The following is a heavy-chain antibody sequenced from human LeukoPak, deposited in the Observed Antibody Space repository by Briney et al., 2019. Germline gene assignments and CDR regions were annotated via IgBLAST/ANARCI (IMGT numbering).Heavy chain of an antibody. CDR1: GFPSSSYE. CDR3: ARGHNDY. V-gene: IGHV3-48*03. Sequence: PGGSLRLSRVATGFPSSSYEMNWVRQAPGKGLEWVSYISGSGSSIYYADSVKGRFTISRDNAKNTLYLQMNSLRAEDTAVYYCARGHNDYWGQGTLVTVSS. CDR2: ISGSGSSI. J-gene: IGHJ4*02.